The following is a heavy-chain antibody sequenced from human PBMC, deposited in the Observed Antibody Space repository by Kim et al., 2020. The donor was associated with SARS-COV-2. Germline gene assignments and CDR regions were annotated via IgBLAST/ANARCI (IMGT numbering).Heavy chain of an antibody. D-gene: IGHD6-19*01. CDR3: ARTEGRIVAVAGAFDY. V-gene: IGHV4-34*13. Sequence: SRKRRVNIAVDTSKNQFSLKLSSVTAADTAVYYCARTEGRIVAVAGAFDYWGQGTLVTVSS. J-gene: IGHJ4*02.